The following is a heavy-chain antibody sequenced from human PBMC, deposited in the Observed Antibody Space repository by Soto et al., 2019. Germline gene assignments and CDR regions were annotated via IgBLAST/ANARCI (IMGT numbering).Heavy chain of an antibody. D-gene: IGHD2-21*01. CDR3: VRGGIAGHWFDP. CDR2: IFHSGST. V-gene: IGHV4-31*03. J-gene: IGHJ5*02. Sequence: SETLSLTCSVSRAFINSGGFYYSWIRQPPGKGLEWLGYIFHSGSTLYTPSLRGRLTLSADTSRNQLSLHLTSVTAADTAVYYCVRGGIAGHWFDPWGQGILVTVSS. CDR1: RAFINSGGFY.